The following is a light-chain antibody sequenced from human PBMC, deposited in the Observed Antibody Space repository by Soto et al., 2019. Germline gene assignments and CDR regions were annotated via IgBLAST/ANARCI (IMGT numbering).Light chain of an antibody. CDR1: RSVDKW. CDR3: QKYYSFWT. Sequence: DMQMTQSPSTLSASLGDRVTIICRASRSVDKWLAWYQQKSGKAPKLLIYEASPLQSGVPSRFGGSGSGTEFTLTINDLQPEDAATYYCQKYYSFWTFGQGTTVEV. CDR2: EAS. V-gene: IGKV1-5*02. J-gene: IGKJ1*01.